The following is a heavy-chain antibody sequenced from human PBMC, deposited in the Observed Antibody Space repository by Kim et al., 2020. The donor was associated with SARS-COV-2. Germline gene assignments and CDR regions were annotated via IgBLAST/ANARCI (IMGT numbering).Heavy chain of an antibody. CDR2: ISGSGGST. V-gene: IGHV3-23*01. J-gene: IGHJ3*02. CDR1: GFTFSSYA. D-gene: IGHD5-18*01. Sequence: GGSLRLSCAASGFTFSSYAMSWVRQAPGKGLEWVSAISGSGGSTYYADSVKGRFTISRDNAKNTLYLQMNSLRAEDTAVYYCAKDRIQLWAAFDIWGQGTMVTVSS. CDR3: AKDRIQLWAAFDI.